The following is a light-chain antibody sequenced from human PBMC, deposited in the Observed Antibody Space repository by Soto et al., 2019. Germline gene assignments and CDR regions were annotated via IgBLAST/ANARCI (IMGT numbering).Light chain of an antibody. CDR1: SSDVGGYNF. CDR3: SSKRSSSTSV. J-gene: IGLJ1*01. CDR2: EVS. Sequence: QSVLTQPASVSGSPGQSITISCTGTSSDVGGYNFVSWYQHHPGKAPKLMIFEVSNRPSGVSNRFSGSKSGNTASLTISGLQAEDEADYYCSSKRSSSTSVFGTGTKVTVL. V-gene: IGLV2-14*01.